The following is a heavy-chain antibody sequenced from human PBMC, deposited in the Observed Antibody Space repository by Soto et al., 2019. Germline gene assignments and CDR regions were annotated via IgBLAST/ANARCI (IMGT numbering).Heavy chain of an antibody. CDR3: ARDLAGSSYYYGMDV. V-gene: IGHV1-46*01. CDR1: GFSFSDYF. Sequence: ASVKVSCKASGFSFSDYFMHWVRQAPGQGLEWMGIINPSGDSRNYAQKFQGRVTITADKSTSTAYMELSSLRSEDTAVYYCARDLAGSSYYYGMDVWGQGTTVTVSS. J-gene: IGHJ6*02. CDR2: INPSGDSR.